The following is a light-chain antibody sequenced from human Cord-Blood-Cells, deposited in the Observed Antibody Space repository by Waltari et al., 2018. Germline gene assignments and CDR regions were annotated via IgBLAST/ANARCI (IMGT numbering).Light chain of an antibody. CDR1: NLGSKS. CDR3: QVWVSSSDHYV. Sequence: SYVLTQPPSVSVAPGQTARITCGGNNLGSKSVPWYQQKPGQAPVLVIYYDSDRPSGIPERFSGSNSGNTATLTISRVEAGDEADYYCQVWVSSSDHYVFGTGTKVTVL. J-gene: IGLJ1*01. CDR2: YDS. V-gene: IGLV3-21*04.